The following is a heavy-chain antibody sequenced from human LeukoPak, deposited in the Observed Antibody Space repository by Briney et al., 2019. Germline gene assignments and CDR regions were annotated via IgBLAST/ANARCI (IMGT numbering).Heavy chain of an antibody. V-gene: IGHV1-2*02. CDR1: GYTFTGYY. J-gene: IGHJ4*02. D-gene: IGHD1-26*01. CDR2: INPNSGGT. CDR3: ARDPSGSYLDHFDY. Sequence: ASVKVSCKASGYTFTGYYMHWVRQGPGQGLEWMRWINPNSGGTNYAQKFQGRVTMTRDTSISTAYMELSRLRSDDTAVYYCARDPSGSYLDHFDYWGQGTLVTVSS.